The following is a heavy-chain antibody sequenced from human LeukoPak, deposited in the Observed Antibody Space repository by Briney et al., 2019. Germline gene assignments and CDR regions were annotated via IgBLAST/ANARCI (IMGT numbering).Heavy chain of an antibody. J-gene: IGHJ4*02. V-gene: IGHV1-8*01. CDR1: GYTFTSYD. Sequence: ASVKVSCKASGYTFTSYDINWVRQATGQGLEWMGWMNPNSGNTGYAQKFQGRVTMTRNTSISTAYIKLSSLRSEDTAVYFCARRSPSFDYWGQGTLVTVSS. CDR2: MNPNSGNT. CDR3: ARRSPSFDY.